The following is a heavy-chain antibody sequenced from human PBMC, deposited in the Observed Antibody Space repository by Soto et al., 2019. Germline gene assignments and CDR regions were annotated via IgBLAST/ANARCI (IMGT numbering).Heavy chain of an antibody. CDR1: GLTFDDSA. CDR2: ISWDSGNI. D-gene: IGHD5-18*01. V-gene: IGHV3-9*01. CDR3: VRSKGGYSYGTPFDY. Sequence: GGSLRLSCAASGLTFDDSAMYWVRQVLGKGLEWVSSISWDSGNIGYADSVKGRFTTSRDNAENSLYLQMNSLRPEDTALYYCVRSKGGYSYGTPFDYWGQGT. J-gene: IGHJ4*02.